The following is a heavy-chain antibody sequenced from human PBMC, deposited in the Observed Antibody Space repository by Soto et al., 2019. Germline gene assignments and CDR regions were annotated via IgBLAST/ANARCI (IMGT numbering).Heavy chain of an antibody. CDR1: GYTFNRHG. CDR3: ARVRIVSAREIDF. V-gene: IGHV1-18*04. CDR2: ISGYNGDI. J-gene: IGHJ4*02. D-gene: IGHD1-26*01. Sequence: QVHLVQSGGEVKKPGASVKVSCKASGYTFNRHGITWVRQAPVQGLEWMGWISGYNGDINYEQKFQGRVTLSSDTLTSTVYLELKSLRFDDTAVYYCARVRIVSAREIDFWGQGTLVTVSS.